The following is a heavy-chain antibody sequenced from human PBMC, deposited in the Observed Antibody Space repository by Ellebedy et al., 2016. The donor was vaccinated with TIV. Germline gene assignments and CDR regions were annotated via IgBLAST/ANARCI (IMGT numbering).Heavy chain of an antibody. Sequence: SETLSLTCTVSGGSVSSGSYYWSWIRQPPGKGLEWIGYIYYSGSTNYNPSLKSRVTISVDTSKNQFSLKLSSVTAADTAVYYCARAGRDGYKFLLGYFHGLDVWGQGTTVIASS. D-gene: IGHD5-24*01. J-gene: IGHJ6*02. V-gene: IGHV4-61*01. CDR3: ARAGRDGYKFLLGYFHGLDV. CDR1: GGSVSSGSYY. CDR2: IYYSGST.